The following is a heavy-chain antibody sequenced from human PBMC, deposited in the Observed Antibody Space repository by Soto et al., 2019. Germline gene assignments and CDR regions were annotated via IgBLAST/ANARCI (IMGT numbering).Heavy chain of an antibody. CDR2: ISGSGGST. J-gene: IGHJ4*02. CDR1: GFTFSSYA. Sequence: GGSLRLSCAASGFTFSSYAMSWVRQAPGKGLEWVSAISGSGGSTYYADSVKGRFTISRDNSKNTLYLQMNSLRAEDTAVYYCAKMGGYYYDSSGYPVGYYFDYWGQGTLVTVSS. CDR3: AKMGGYYYDSSGYPVGYYFDY. V-gene: IGHV3-23*01. D-gene: IGHD3-22*01.